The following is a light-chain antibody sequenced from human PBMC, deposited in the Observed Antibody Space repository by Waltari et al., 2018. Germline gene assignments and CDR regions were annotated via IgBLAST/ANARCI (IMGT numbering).Light chain of an antibody. CDR1: SSDVGSYNY. Sequence: QSALTQPPSASGSPGQSVTISCTGTSSDVGSYNYVSWFQQYPGKAPKLMIYNVNERPSGVPGRFSGSKSGNTASLTVSGLQAEDEADYYCSSYGGSNNYVFGTGTKVTVL. CDR3: SSYGGSNNYV. CDR2: NVN. J-gene: IGLJ1*01. V-gene: IGLV2-8*01.